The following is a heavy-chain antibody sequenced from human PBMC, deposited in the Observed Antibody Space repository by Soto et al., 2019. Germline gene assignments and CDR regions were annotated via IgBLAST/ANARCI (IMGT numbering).Heavy chain of an antibody. D-gene: IGHD6-25*01. J-gene: IGHJ6*02. V-gene: IGHV1-69*01. CDR3: ARDLGYHHTFRYGMDV. CDR1: GGTFSSYA. CDR2: IIPIFGTA. Sequence: QVQLVQSGAEVKKPGSPVKVSCKASGGTFSSYAISWVRQAPGQGLEWMGGIIPIFGTANYAQKFQGRVTITTDESTSTAYMELSSLRSEDTAVYYCARDLGYHHTFRYGMDVWGQGTTVTVSS.